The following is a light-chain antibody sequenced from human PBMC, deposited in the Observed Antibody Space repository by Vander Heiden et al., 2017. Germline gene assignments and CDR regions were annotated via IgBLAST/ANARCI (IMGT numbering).Light chain of an antibody. V-gene: IGKV3-11*02. CDR1: QSVSSY. J-gene: IGKJ4*01. Sequence: EIVLTQSPATLFLSPGERATLSCRASQSVSSYLAWYQQKPGQAPRLLIYDASNRATGVPARFSGSGSERDFTLTISSLEPEDFAIYYCQQRSNCPAAFGGGTMVEIK. CDR2: DAS. CDR3: QQRSNCPAA.